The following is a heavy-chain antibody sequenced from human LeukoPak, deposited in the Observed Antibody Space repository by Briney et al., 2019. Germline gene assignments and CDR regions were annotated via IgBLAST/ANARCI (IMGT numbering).Heavy chain of an antibody. J-gene: IGHJ4*02. CDR1: GFTMSNSA. D-gene: IGHD2-15*01. CDR2: INGGNSDT. V-gene: IGHV3-23*01. CDR3: VKDLLRWAFDY. Sequence: PGGSLRLSCAASGFTMSNSAMSWVRQAPGKGLEWVSAINGGNSDTNYAESVKGRFTISRDNSRNTLYLQMNSLRAEDTAVYYCVKDLLRWAFDYWGQGTLVTVSS.